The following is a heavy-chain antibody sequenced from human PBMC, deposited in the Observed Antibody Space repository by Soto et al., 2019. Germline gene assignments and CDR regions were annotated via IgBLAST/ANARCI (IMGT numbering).Heavy chain of an antibody. CDR2: TYYRSKWYN. V-gene: IGHV6-1*01. CDR3: ARDQEAAAAGTQRNWFDP. CDR1: GDSVSSNSAA. J-gene: IGHJ5*02. D-gene: IGHD6-13*01. Sequence: SQTLSLTCAISGDSVSSNSAAWNWIRQSPSRGLEWLGRTYYRSKWYNDYAVSMKSRITINPDTSKNQFSLQLNSVTPEDTAVYYCARDQEAAAAGTQRNWFDPWGQGTLVTVSS.